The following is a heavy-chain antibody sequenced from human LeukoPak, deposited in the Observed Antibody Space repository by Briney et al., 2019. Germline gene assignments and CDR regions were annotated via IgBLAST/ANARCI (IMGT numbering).Heavy chain of an antibody. CDR1: GGTFSSYA. CDR3: ARGLTDYFDAFDI. CDR2: IIPIFGTA. J-gene: IGHJ3*02. Sequence: GASVKVSCKASGGTFSSYAISWLRQAPGQGLEWMGGIIPIFGTANYAQKFQGRVTITADESTSTAYMELSSLRSEDTAVYYCARGLTDYFDAFDIWGQGTMVTVSS. D-gene: IGHD3-10*01. V-gene: IGHV1-69*01.